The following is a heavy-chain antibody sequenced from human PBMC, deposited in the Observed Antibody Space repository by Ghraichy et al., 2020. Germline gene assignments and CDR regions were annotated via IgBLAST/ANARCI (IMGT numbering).Heavy chain of an antibody. V-gene: IGHV3-7*01. J-gene: IGHJ4*02. CDR2: IKQDGSA. D-gene: IGHD2/OR15-2a*01. Sequence: GGSLRLSCAASGFPFSRYWMGWVRQAPGKGLEWVANIKQDGSADYVDSVRGRFTISRDNAGSSLTLQMNSLRAEDTAVYYCARDTYYAADHWGKGTLVTVSS. CDR1: GFPFSRYW. CDR3: ARDTYYAADH.